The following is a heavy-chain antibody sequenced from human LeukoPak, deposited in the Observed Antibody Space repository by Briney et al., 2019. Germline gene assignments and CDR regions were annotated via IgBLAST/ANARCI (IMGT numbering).Heavy chain of an antibody. CDR3: ARVDSSGYYSTRTAMRTFDY. J-gene: IGHJ4*02. CDR2: ISAYNGNT. D-gene: IGHD3-22*01. V-gene: IGHV1-18*01. CDR1: GYTFTSYG. Sequence: ASVKVSCKASGYTFTSYGISWVRQAPGQGVEWIGWISAYNGNTNYAQKLQGRVTMTTDTSTSTAYMELRSLRSDDTAVYYCARVDSSGYYSTRTAMRTFDYWGQGTLVTVSS.